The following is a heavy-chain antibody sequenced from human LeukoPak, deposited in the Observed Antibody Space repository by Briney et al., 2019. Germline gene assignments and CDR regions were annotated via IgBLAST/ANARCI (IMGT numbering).Heavy chain of an antibody. CDR2: IIPIFGTA. CDR3: ARDPYDFWSGYYSVGWFDP. D-gene: IGHD3-3*01. CDR1: GGTFSSYA. J-gene: IGHJ5*02. Sequence: GASVKVSCKASGGTFSSYAISWVRQAPGQGLEWMGGIIPIFGTANYAQKFQGRVTITTDESTSTAYMELSSLRSEDTAVYYCARDPYDFWSGYYSVGWFDPWGHGTLVTVSS. V-gene: IGHV1-69*05.